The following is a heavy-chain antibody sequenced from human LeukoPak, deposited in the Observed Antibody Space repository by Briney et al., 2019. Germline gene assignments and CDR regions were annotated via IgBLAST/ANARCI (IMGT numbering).Heavy chain of an antibody. J-gene: IGHJ4*02. CDR1: GGSISSYY. D-gene: IGHD3-3*01. CDR2: IYYSGST. CDR3: ARNAGPHTIFGVPYYFDY. Sequence: PSGTLSLTCTVSGGSISSYYWSWIRQPPGKGLEWIGYIYYSGSTNYNPSLKSRVTISVDTSKNQFSLKLSSVTAADTAVYYCARNAGPHTIFGVPYYFDYWGQGTLVTVSS. V-gene: IGHV4-59*01.